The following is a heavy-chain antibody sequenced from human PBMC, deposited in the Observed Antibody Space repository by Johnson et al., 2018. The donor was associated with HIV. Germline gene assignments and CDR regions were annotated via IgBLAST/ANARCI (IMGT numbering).Heavy chain of an antibody. CDR1: GFSFDDYA. Sequence: VQLVESGGGLVEPGRSLRLSCAASGFSFDDYAMHWIRKTPGKGLEWVSGISWNSGSVIYVDSVKGRFTISRDKAKNSLYLQMNRLRARDTALYYCAKDRDSYGSGAGIDAFDIWGQGTVVTVSS. V-gene: IGHV3-9*01. D-gene: IGHD3-10*01. J-gene: IGHJ3*02. CDR3: AKDRDSYGSGAGIDAFDI. CDR2: ISWNSGSV.